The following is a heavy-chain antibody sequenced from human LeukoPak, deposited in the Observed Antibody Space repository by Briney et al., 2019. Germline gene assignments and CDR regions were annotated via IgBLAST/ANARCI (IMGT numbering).Heavy chain of an antibody. Sequence: SETLSLTCTVAGGSISSSSYYWGRIRQPPGKGLEWIGSNYYSGSTYYNPSLKSRVTISVDTSKNQFSLKLSSVTAADTAVYYCAIRIAVAGTDWFDPWGHGTLVTVSS. V-gene: IGHV4-39*01. CDR3: AIRIAVAGTDWFDP. CDR1: GGSISSSSYY. CDR2: NYYSGST. D-gene: IGHD6-19*01. J-gene: IGHJ5*02.